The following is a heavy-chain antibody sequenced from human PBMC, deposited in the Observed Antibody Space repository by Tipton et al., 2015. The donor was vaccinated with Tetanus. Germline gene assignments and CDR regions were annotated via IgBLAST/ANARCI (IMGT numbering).Heavy chain of an antibody. Sequence: SLRLSCATSGLFFKNAWMNWVRQAPGKGLEWVGRIKSKTDGGTTDYAARVKDRFSVSRDDSKNTLFLQMNSLKTEDTAVYYCTTSGIVGSGYRVESWGRGALATVSS. CDR2: IKSKTDGGTT. CDR3: TTSGIVGSGYRVES. J-gene: IGHJ4*02. D-gene: IGHD1-26*01. V-gene: IGHV3-15*07. CDR1: GLFFKNAW.